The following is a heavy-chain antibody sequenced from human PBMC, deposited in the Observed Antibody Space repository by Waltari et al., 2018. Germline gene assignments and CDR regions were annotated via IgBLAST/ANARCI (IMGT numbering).Heavy chain of an antibody. J-gene: IGHJ6*03. D-gene: IGHD3-22*01. CDR1: GYTFTGYY. CDR3: ASRPNQGGYYYDSSGYSHMDV. V-gene: IGHV1-2*06. Sequence: QVQLVQSGAEVKKPGASVKVSCKASGYTFTGYYMHWVRQAPGQGLEWMGRINPNSGGTNYAQKFQGRVTMTRDTSISTAYMELSRLRSDDTAVYYCASRPNQGGYYYDSSGYSHMDVWGKGTTVTVSS. CDR2: INPNSGGT.